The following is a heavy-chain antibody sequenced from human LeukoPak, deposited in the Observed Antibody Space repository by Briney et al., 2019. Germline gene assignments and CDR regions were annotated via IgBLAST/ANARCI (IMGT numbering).Heavy chain of an antibody. J-gene: IGHJ4*02. Sequence: KPSETLSLTCTVSGDSISSSSYYWVWLRQPPGKGLEWIATIYYSGSTYYNPSIKSRGTISVDTSKNQFSLELSSVTAADTAMYYCARYWGPYDNSGAYFDYWGQGTLVTVSS. CDR2: IYYSGST. CDR3: ARYWGPYDNSGAYFDY. CDR1: GDSISSSSYY. D-gene: IGHD3-22*01. V-gene: IGHV4-39*01.